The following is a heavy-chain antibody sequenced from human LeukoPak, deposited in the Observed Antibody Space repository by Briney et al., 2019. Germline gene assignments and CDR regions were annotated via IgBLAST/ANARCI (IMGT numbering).Heavy chain of an antibody. V-gene: IGHV4-4*07. CDR2: IYTSGST. Sequence: SETLSLTCTVSGGSISSYYWSWIRQPAGKGLEWIGRIYTSGSTYYNPSLKSRVTISVNTSKNQFSLKLSSVTAADTTVYYCARHWYNWNRNNFDYWGQGTLVTVSS. CDR1: GGSISSYY. D-gene: IGHD1-20*01. CDR3: ARHWYNWNRNNFDY. J-gene: IGHJ4*02.